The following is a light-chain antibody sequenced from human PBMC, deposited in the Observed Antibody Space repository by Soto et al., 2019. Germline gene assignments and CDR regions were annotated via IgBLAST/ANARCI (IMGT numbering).Light chain of an antibody. CDR2: TAS. CDR1: QNIATY. CDR3: QQSYNTPLT. Sequence: DIQMTQSPSSLSASVGDRVTITCRASQNIATYLNWYQQTPGKAPKLLIYTASTLHSGVPSRFSGSGSGTDFTLTISSLQPEDFATFYCQQSYNTPLTFGGGTKVEI. V-gene: IGKV1-39*01. J-gene: IGKJ4*01.